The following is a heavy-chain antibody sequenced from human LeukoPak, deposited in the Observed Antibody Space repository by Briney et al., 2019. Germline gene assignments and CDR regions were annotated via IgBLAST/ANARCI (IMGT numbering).Heavy chain of an antibody. CDR3: ARQVGTAMASYYYYYMDV. V-gene: IGHV5-51*01. CDR2: IYPGDSDT. J-gene: IGHJ6*03. CDR1: GYSFTSYW. Sequence: GESLKISCKGSGYSFTSYWIGWVRQMPGKGLEWMGIIYPGDSDTRYSPPFQGQVTISADKSISTAYLQWSSLKASDTAMYYCARQVGTAMASYYYYYMDVWGKGTTVTVSS. D-gene: IGHD5-18*01.